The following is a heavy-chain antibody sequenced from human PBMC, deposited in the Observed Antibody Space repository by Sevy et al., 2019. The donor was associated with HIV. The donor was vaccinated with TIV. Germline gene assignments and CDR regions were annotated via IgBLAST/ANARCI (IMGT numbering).Heavy chain of an antibody. CDR3: VKDPDYNFWRGDYGMDV. CDR1: GFSFSNCA. J-gene: IGHJ6*02. D-gene: IGHD3-3*01. CDR2: ISSDGVST. Sequence: GGSLRLSCSGSGFSFSNCAMNWVRQTPGKGLKYVSAISSDGVSTYYTDSVRDRFTISRDNSKNTLYLQMSSLRVEDTAVYYCVKDPDYNFWRGDYGMDVWGQGTTVTVSS. V-gene: IGHV3-64D*06.